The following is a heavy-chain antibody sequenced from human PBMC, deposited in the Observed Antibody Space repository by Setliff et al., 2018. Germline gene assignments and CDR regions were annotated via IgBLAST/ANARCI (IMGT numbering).Heavy chain of an antibody. CDR1: GGSFSTYA. D-gene: IGHD3-22*01. V-gene: IGHV1-69*13. CDR3: SRANYYDSSGHSVYGMDV. CDR2: IIPIFGTT. Sequence: SVKVSCKASGGSFSTYAISWARQAPGQGLEWMGVIIPIFGTTNNAQKFQGRVTITADESTSTAYMELSSLRSEDTAVYYCSRANYYDSSGHSVYGMDVWGQGTTVTVSS. J-gene: IGHJ6*02.